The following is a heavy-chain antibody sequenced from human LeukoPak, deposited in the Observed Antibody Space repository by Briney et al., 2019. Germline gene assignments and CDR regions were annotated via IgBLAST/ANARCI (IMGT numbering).Heavy chain of an antibody. CDR1: GFTFSSYG. J-gene: IGHJ6*02. CDR3: AKNLYSSSWYDYYGMDV. D-gene: IGHD6-13*01. Sequence: PGGSLRLSCAASGFTFSSYGMHWVRQAPGKGLEWVAVISYDGSNKYYADSVKGRFTISRDNSKNTLYLQMNSLRAEDTAVYYCAKNLYSSSWYDYYGMDVWGQGTTVTVSS. V-gene: IGHV3-30*18. CDR2: ISYDGSNK.